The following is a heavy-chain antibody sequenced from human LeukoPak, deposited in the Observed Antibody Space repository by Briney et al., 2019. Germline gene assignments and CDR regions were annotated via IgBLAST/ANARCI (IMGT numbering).Heavy chain of an antibody. Sequence: NPGGSLRLSCAASGFTFSSYAMSWVRQAPGKGLEWIGRIYTSGSTNYNPSLKSRVTMSVDTSKNQFSLKLSSVTAADTAVYYCARRTPEDAFDIWGQGTMVTVSS. D-gene: IGHD1-14*01. CDR3: ARRTPEDAFDI. J-gene: IGHJ3*02. V-gene: IGHV4-4*07. CDR1: GFTFSSYA. CDR2: IYTSGST.